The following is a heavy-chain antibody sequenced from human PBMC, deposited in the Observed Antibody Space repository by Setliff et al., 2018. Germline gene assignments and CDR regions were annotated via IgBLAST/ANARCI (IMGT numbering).Heavy chain of an antibody. J-gene: IGHJ3*02. CDR2: ISSGGSA. CDR1: GFTFSGYY. D-gene: IGHD3-10*01. V-gene: IGHV3-23*01. Sequence: GSLRLSCAASGFTFSGYYMQWVRQAPGKGLEWVSYISSGGSAYYADSVKGRFTISRDNSKNTLYLQMDSLRAEDTAVYYCAKDWNYYGSGALDAFDIWGQGTMV. CDR3: AKDWNYYGSGALDAFDI.